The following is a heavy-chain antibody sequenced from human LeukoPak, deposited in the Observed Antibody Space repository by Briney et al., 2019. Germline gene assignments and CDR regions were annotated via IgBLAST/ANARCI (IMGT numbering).Heavy chain of an antibody. CDR3: ARARPLGVSYYFDY. Sequence: GGSLRLSCAASGFTFNIFWMSWVRQAPGRGLEWVANIKQDGSETYYLDSVKGRFTISRDNAKNSLYLQMNSLRAEDTAVYYCARARPLGVSYYFDYWGQGTLVTVSS. CDR2: IKQDGSET. J-gene: IGHJ4*02. CDR1: GFTFNIFW. D-gene: IGHD5/OR15-5a*01. V-gene: IGHV3-7*01.